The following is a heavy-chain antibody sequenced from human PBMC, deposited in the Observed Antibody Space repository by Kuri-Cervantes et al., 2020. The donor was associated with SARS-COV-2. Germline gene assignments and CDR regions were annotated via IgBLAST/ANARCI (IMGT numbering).Heavy chain of an antibody. CDR3: ARRGYSGSIDAFDI. V-gene: IGHV4-38-2*01. Sequence: SQTLSLTCAVSGYSFSTGYYWGWIRQPPGKGLEWIGSIYHSGSAYYNPSLKSRVAISVDTSKNQFSLKLTSVTAADTAVYYCARRGYSGSIDAFDIWGQGTMVTVSS. CDR2: IYHSGSA. J-gene: IGHJ3*02. D-gene: IGHD1-26*01. CDR1: GYSFSTGYY.